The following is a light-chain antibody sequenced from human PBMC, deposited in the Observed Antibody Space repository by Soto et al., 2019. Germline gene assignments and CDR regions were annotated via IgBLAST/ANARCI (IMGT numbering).Light chain of an antibody. J-gene: IGKJ2*01. CDR2: KAS. V-gene: IGKV1-5*03. CDR3: QHYKRYTESA. CDR1: QSISTW. Sequence: DIQMTQSPSTLSASVGDRVTITCRASQSISTWLAWYQQKPGKAPKVLVHKASSLANGVPSRFSGTASETEFTLTISSLQPDDFATYYCQHYKRYTESAFGQGTKLEIK.